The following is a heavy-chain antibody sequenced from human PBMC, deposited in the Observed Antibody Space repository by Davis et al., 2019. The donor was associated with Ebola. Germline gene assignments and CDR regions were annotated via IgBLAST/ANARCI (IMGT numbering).Heavy chain of an antibody. CDR1: GLTVSSTY. D-gene: IGHD3-3*01. V-gene: IGHV3-53*01. CDR3: AKARGPILEWLYDY. CDR2: IYNGGST. Sequence: GESLKISCAASGLTVSSTYMTWARQAPGKGLEWVSVIYNGGSTYYTDSVKGRFTISRDNSKNTLYLQMNSLRAEDTAVYYCAKARGPILEWLYDYWGQGTLVTVSS. J-gene: IGHJ4*02.